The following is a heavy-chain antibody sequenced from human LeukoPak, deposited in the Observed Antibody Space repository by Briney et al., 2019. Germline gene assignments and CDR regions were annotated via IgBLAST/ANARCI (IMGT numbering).Heavy chain of an antibody. D-gene: IGHD6-19*01. CDR2: IYYSGST. Sequence: PSETLSLTCTVSGGSTSSSSYYWGWIRQPPGKGLEWIGSIYYSGSTYYNPSLKSRVTISVDTSKNQFSLKLSSVTAADTAVYYCARHPRIAVAKGWFDPWGQGTLVTVSS. V-gene: IGHV4-39*01. CDR1: GGSTSSSSYY. CDR3: ARHPRIAVAKGWFDP. J-gene: IGHJ5*02.